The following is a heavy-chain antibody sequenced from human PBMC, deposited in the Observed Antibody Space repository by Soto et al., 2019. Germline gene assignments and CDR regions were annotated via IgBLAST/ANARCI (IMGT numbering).Heavy chain of an antibody. V-gene: IGHV1-69*01. CDR3: ARASVCSGGSCYPRAVDY. J-gene: IGHJ4*02. Sequence: QVQLVQSGAEVTKPGSSVKVSCKASGGTFSSYAISWVRQAPGQGLEWMGGIIPIFGTANYAQKFQGRVTITADDSTSTAYMELSSLRSEDTAVYYCARASVCSGGSCYPRAVDYWGQGTLVTVSS. D-gene: IGHD2-15*01. CDR2: IIPIFGTA. CDR1: GGTFSSYA.